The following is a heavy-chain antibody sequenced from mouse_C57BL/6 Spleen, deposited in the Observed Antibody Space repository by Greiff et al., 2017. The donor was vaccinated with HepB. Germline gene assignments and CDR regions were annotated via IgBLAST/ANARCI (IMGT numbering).Heavy chain of an antibody. CDR3: ARSMRELLAMDY. CDR2: INPNNGGT. D-gene: IGHD1-1*01. V-gene: IGHV1-18*01. J-gene: IGHJ4*01. CDR1: GYTFTDYN. Sequence: EVKLVESGPELVKPGASVKIPCKASGYTFTDYNMDWVKQSHGKSLEWIGDINPNNGGTIYNQKFKGKATLTVDKSSSTAYMELRSLTSEDTAVYYCARSMRELLAMDYWGQGTSVTVSS.